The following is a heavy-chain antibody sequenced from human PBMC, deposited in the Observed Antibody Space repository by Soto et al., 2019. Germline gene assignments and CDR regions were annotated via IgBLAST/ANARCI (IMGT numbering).Heavy chain of an antibody. J-gene: IGHJ6*02. CDR1: GYTFTRYG. V-gene: IGHV1-18*01. D-gene: IGHD3-9*01. Sequence: QVQLVQSGAEVKNPGASVKVSCKASGYTFTRYGIGWARQAPGQGLEWMGWINTYTGNTNYAQNVQGRVTLTTNTSTSTAYMSLRSRRFNATAIYYCSFVDVYLTHSDQDVWGQGTTVIVSS. CDR3: SFVDVYLTHSDQDV. CDR2: INTYTGNT.